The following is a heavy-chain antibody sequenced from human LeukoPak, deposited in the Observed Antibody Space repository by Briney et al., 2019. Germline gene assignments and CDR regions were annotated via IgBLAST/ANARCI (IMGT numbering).Heavy chain of an antibody. Sequence: GASVKVSCKASGYTFTSYAMHWVRQAPGQRLEWMGWINAGNGNTKYSQKFQGRVTITRDTSASTAYMELSSLRSEDTAVYYCARARYCSGGSCPLYYGMDVWGQGTTVTVSS. D-gene: IGHD2-15*01. CDR3: ARARYCSGGSCPLYYGMDV. J-gene: IGHJ6*02. V-gene: IGHV1-3*01. CDR2: INAGNGNT. CDR1: GYTFTSYA.